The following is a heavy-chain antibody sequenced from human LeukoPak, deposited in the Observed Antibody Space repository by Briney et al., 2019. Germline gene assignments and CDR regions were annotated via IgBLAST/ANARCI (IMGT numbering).Heavy chain of an antibody. D-gene: IGHD3-3*01. V-gene: IGHV1-2*02. CDR3: AKADFGVVIGTLDF. CDR2: INPNSGGT. J-gene: IGHJ4*02. CDR1: GYTFTDYF. Sequence: GASVKVSCKASGYTFTDYFIHWVRQAPGQGLEWMGWINPNSGGTNYAQKFQDRVTVTRDTSISTAYMELSRLKSDDTAVLYCAKADFGVVIGTLDFWGQGSLVTVSS.